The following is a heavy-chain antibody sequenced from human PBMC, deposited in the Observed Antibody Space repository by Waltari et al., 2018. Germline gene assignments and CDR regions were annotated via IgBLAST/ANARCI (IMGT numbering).Heavy chain of an antibody. D-gene: IGHD3-22*01. CDR1: GGSFSGYY. CDR3: ARVEYDSSGYYPQGIDY. CDR2: INHSGST. V-gene: IGHV4-34*01. J-gene: IGHJ4*02. Sequence: QVQLQQWGAGLLKPSETLSLTCAVYGGSFSGYYWSWIRQRPGKGLEWIGEINHSGSTNYNPSLKSRVTISVDTSKNQFSLKLSSVTAADTAVYYCARVEYDSSGYYPQGIDYWGQGTLVTVSS.